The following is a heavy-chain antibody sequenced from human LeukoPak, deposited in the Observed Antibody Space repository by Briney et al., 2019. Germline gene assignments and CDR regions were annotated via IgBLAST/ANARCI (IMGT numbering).Heavy chain of an antibody. D-gene: IGHD6-19*01. Sequence: PSETLSLTCTVSGDSISSSDYYWGWIRQPPGKGLGWIGTISYSGSTYYNPSLQSRVTISVDTSKNQFSLKLSSVTAADTAVYYCARAHSSGRIIDYWGQGTLVTVSS. V-gene: IGHV4-39*07. CDR1: GDSISSSDYY. CDR3: ARAHSSGRIIDY. J-gene: IGHJ4*02. CDR2: ISYSGST.